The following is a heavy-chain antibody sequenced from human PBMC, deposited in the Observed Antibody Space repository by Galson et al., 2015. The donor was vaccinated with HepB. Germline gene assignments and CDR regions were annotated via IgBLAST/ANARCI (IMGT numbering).Heavy chain of an antibody. CDR3: ARAWRVGAIDDAFDI. V-gene: IGHV1-46*01. CDR2: INPSGGST. Sequence: SVKVSCKASGYTFTSYYMHWVRQAPGQGLEWMGIINPSGGSTSYARKFQGRVTMTRDTSTSTVYMELSSLRSEDTAVYYCARAWRVGAIDDAFDIWGQGTMVTVSS. CDR1: GYTFTSYY. J-gene: IGHJ3*02. D-gene: IGHD1-26*01.